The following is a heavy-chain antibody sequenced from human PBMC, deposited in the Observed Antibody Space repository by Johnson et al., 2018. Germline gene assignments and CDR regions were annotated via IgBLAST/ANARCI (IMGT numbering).Heavy chain of an antibody. CDR3: AGDYHMDV. V-gene: IGHV3-33*01. CDR2: TWYDGRKK. CDR1: GFTFSGFG. Sequence: VQLVESGGGVVQPGGSLRLSCAASGFTFSGFGMHWVRQAPGKGLEGVAATWYDGRKKYYADAVKGRFTIYRDNSKNTLDLQMNSRRVGDTAVYYWAGDYHMDVWGKGTTVTVSS. J-gene: IGHJ6*03.